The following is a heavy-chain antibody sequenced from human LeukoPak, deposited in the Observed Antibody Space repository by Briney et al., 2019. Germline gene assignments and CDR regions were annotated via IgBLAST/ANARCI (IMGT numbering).Heavy chain of an antibody. Sequence: GGSLRLSCAASGFTFSSYAMNWVRQAPGKGLEWVSAINGRGDNTYYADSVKGRFTISRDNSKNTLYLQMNSLRAEDTAVYYCARGAPYYYDSSGYPLFFDYWGQGTLVTVSS. D-gene: IGHD3-22*01. J-gene: IGHJ4*02. CDR2: INGRGDNT. CDR3: ARGAPYYYDSSGYPLFFDY. CDR1: GFTFSSYA. V-gene: IGHV3-23*01.